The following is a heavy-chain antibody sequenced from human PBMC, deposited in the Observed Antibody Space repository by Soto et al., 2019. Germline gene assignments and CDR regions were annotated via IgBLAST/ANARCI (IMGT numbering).Heavy chain of an antibody. D-gene: IGHD2-2*01. J-gene: IGHJ6*02. Sequence: CLRRSCAASGCNFNNYNLHWVRRAPGKGLEWVAVVSYEGNNKYYRDSVKGRLTISKDESKTTVYLEMTDLRSEDTAKYYCATAGSNTCKPYSCQYYGMDVWGLGTTVTVSS. V-gene: IGHV3-30*14. CDR1: GCNFNNYN. CDR2: VSYEGNNK. CDR3: ATAGSNTCKPYSCQYYGMDV.